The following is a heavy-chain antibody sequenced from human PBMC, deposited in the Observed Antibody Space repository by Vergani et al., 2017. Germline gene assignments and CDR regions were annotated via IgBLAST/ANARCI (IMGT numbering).Heavy chain of an antibody. CDR3: ARKVRGDVFGMDV. V-gene: IGHV1-69*12. Sequence: QVQLVQSGAEVKKPGSSVKVSCKASGGTFSSYAISWVRQAPGQGPGWMGGIIPIFGTANYAKKFQGRGTITADEYTSTAYMELSRLRSEDTVVYYCARKVRGDVFGMDVWGQGTTVTVSS. CDR2: IIPIFGTA. D-gene: IGHD3-10*01. J-gene: IGHJ6*02. CDR1: GGTFSSYA.